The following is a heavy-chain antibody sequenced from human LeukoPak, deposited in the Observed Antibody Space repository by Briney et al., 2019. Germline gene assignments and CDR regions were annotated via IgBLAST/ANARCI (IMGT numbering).Heavy chain of an antibody. Sequence: PGGSLRLSCAAYGFKFTNYAMHWVRQAPGKGLEWVSTIGGSGVTKFYADSVAGRFTISRDNSNNALFLQMNNLRAEDMAIYYCARGASSWEYTTFDVWGQGAIVTVSS. D-gene: IGHD6-13*01. V-gene: IGHV3-23*01. CDR2: IGGSGVTK. J-gene: IGHJ3*01. CDR1: GFKFTNYA. CDR3: ARGASSWEYTTFDV.